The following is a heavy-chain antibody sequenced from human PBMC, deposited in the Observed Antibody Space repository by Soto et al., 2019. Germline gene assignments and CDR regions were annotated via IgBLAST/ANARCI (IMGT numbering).Heavy chain of an antibody. V-gene: IGHV3-30*12. D-gene: IGHD2-15*01. CDR2: IWYDGSNK. CDR3: ERDSSSGGTNACDV. Sequence: PGGSLRLSFAAPRFTFSSYGMHWVRHAPCKLLEWGAVIWYDGSNKYSEDYVKGRFTISRDNSKNTLYLQMNSLRVEDTAVYYCERDSSSGGTNACDVWGQGTVVTVSS. CDR1: RFTFSSYG. J-gene: IGHJ3*01.